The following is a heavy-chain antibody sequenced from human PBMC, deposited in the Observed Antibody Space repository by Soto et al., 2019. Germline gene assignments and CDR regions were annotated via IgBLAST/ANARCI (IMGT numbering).Heavy chain of an antibody. Sequence: QVQLVESGGGVVQPGRSLRLSCAASGFTFSRYGMHWVRQAPGKGLEWVAVILDDGSDQNYGDSVKGRFTISRDNSKKSLFLQTTRLRAESTAVYYFARVDGYGDNGLVWWGQGTLVTVSS. J-gene: IGHJ4*02. CDR2: ILDDGSDQ. D-gene: IGHD4-17*01. V-gene: IGHV3-33*01. CDR3: ARVDGYGDNGLVW. CDR1: GFTFSRYG.